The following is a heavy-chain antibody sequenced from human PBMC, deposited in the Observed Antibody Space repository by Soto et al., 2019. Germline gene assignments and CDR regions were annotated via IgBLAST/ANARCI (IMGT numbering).Heavy chain of an antibody. D-gene: IGHD3-9*01. CDR3: ARDEGGYDILTGYYKAHHFDY. J-gene: IGHJ4*02. CDR1: GYTFTHFY. Sequence: QVHLEQSGAEVKKPGDSVKVSCKASGYTFTHFYITWVRQAPGQGLEWMGAISPHNFSTNFAQKFQGRVTLTTDTSTNTAYMELRSLTSDDTAVYYCARDEGGYDILTGYYKAHHFDYWGQGVLVTVSS. CDR2: ISPHNFST. V-gene: IGHV1-18*01.